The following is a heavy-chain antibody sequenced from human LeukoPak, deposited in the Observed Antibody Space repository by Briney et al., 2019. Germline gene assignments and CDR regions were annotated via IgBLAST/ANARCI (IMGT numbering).Heavy chain of an antibody. CDR3: AREITMVRGSYYYYGMDV. Sequence: GGSLRLSCAASGFTLSSNYMSWVRQAPGKGLEWVSVIYSGGSTYYADSVKGRFTISRDNSKNTLYLQMNSLRAEDTAVYYCAREITMVRGSYYYYGMDVWGKGTTVTVSS. J-gene: IGHJ6*04. V-gene: IGHV3-53*01. CDR1: GFTLSSNY. D-gene: IGHD3-10*01. CDR2: IYSGGST.